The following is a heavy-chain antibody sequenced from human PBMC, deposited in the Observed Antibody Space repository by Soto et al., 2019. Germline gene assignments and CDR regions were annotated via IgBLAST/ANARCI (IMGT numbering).Heavy chain of an antibody. CDR3: AKLRIAAAGGAEDAMDV. V-gene: IGHV5-10-1*01. J-gene: IGHJ6*02. CDR2: IDPSDSYT. CDR1: GYSYTSYW. Sequence: PGESLKISCKGSGYSYTSYWITWVRQMPGKGLEWMGRIDPSDSYTNYSPSFQGHVTISVDKSISTAYLQWSSLKASDTAMYYCAKLRIAAAGGAEDAMDVWGQGTTVTVSS. D-gene: IGHD6-13*01.